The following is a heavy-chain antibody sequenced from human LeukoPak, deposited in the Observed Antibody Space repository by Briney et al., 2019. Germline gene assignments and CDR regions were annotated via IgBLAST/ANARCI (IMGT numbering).Heavy chain of an antibody. J-gene: IGHJ4*02. CDR3: AKAHGEDPRTYDY. CDR1: GFTFSSYG. V-gene: IGHV3-23*01. Sequence: GGSLRLSCAASGFTFSSYGMHWVRQAPGKGLEWVSAISGVGVTSYYADSVKGRFTISRDNSKNTLYLQMNSLRAEDTALYYCAKAHGEDPRTYDYWGQGTLVTVSS. D-gene: IGHD3-10*01. CDR2: ISGVGVTS.